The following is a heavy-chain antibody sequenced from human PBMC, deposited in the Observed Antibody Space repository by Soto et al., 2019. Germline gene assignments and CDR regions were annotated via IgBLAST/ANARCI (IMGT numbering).Heavy chain of an antibody. Sequence: SETLSLTCAVSGGSISSSNWWSWVRQPPGKGLEWIGEIYHSGSTNYNPSLRSRVTISVDKSKNQISLNLSSVPAADTVVFFCGRGLAESRSYYFDYWGPGPLVTFPS. CDR3: GRGLAESRSYYFDY. D-gene: IGHD6-19*01. J-gene: IGHJ4*02. CDR2: IYHSGST. CDR1: GGSISSSNW. V-gene: IGHV4-4*02.